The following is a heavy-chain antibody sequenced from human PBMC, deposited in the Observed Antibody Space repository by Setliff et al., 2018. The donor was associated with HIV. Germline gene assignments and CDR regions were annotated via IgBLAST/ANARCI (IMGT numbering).Heavy chain of an antibody. D-gene: IGHD3-9*01. CDR1: AFTFNIYA. CDR3: ARDFLGDPDWSLDY. J-gene: IGHJ4*02. CDR2: IDANTGIP. V-gene: IGHV7-4-1*02. Sequence: ASVKVSCKASAFTFNIYAIHWVRQAPGQGLEWMGYIDANTGIPTYAQALSGRFVFSLDTSVTTAHLRISSLTAEDTAVYYCARDFLGDPDWSLDYWGQGTLVTVSS.